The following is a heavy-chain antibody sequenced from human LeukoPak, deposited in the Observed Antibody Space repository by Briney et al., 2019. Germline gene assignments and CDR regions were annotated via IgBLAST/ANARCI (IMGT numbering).Heavy chain of an antibody. CDR1: GFTFSSSW. J-gene: IGHJ4*02. V-gene: IGHV3-23*01. CDR3: ARKAQYNGHYPLDY. D-gene: IGHD1-7*01. CDR2: TSDRGDYT. Sequence: GGSLRLSCATSGFTFSSSWMSWVRQAPGKGLEWVSGTSDRGDYTYYADSVKGRFTISGDSSKSTLFLQMNGLRAEDTALYFCARKAQYNGHYPLDYWGQGTLVTVSS.